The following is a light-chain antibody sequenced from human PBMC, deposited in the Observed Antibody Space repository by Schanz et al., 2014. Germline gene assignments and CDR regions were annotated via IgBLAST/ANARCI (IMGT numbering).Light chain of an antibody. CDR3: QQRDNWGLT. V-gene: IGKV3D-20*02. CDR2: GAS. CDR1: QSVSSSY. Sequence: EIVLTQSPGTLSLSPGERATLSCRASQSVSSSYLAWYQQKPGQAPRLLIYGASTRATGIPARFSGSGSGTEFTLTISSLQSEDFAVYYCQQRDNWGLTFGGGTRVEIK. J-gene: IGKJ4*01.